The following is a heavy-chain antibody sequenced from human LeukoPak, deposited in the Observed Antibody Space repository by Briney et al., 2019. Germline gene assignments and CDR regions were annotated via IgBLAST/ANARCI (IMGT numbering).Heavy chain of an antibody. J-gene: IGHJ4*02. CDR1: GFTFSSYP. D-gene: IGHD6-19*01. Sequence: PPGGSLRLSCAASGFTFSSYPMSWVRQAPGKGLEWVSVIYSGGSTYYADSVKGRFTISRDNSKNTLYLQMNSLRAEDTAVYYCARTIAVAGTVFDYWGQGTLVTVSS. CDR3: ARTIAVAGTVFDY. CDR2: IYSGGST. V-gene: IGHV3-53*01.